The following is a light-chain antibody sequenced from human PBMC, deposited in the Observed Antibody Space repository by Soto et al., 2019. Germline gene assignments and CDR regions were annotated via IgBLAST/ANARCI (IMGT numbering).Light chain of an antibody. Sequence: EIVLTQSPPTLSAPPEKRATLSCRASQNIISNLAWYQQNSGQAPRLLMYGASTRATGLPARFSGSGSGTEFTLTICSLQSEGFAGYYCQQYNDWPITFGQGTRLEIK. V-gene: IGKV3-15*01. CDR1: QNIISN. J-gene: IGKJ5*01. CDR2: GAS. CDR3: QQYNDWPIT.